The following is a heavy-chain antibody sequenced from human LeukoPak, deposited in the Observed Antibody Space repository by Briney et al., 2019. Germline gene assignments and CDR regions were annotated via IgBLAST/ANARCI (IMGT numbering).Heavy chain of an antibody. CDR1: GFTLSRNG. CDR3: ARMTGGSADY. CDR2: IWYDGSKK. Sequence: GGSLRLSCAASGFTLSRNGMYWVSHAPGKGLEWGSHIWYDGSKKYYVDSVKGRYTISRDNSKNTLYLQMDSPRAEDTAVFYCARMTGGSADYWGRGPLVTVS. D-gene: IGHD3-9*01. V-gene: IGHV3-33*07. J-gene: IGHJ4*02.